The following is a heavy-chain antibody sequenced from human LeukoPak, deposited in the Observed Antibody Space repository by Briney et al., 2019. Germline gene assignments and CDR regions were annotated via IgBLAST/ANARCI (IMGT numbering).Heavy chain of an antibody. CDR1: GGSFSGYY. V-gene: IGHV4-34*01. Sequence: SETLSLTCAVYGGSFSGYYWTWIRQPPGKGLEWIGEINHSGNTNYNPSLKSRVAISVDTSKNQFSLKLSSVIAADTAMYYCARSKDGSGFAAYWGQGTQVTVSS. CDR2: INHSGNT. CDR3: ARSKDGSGFAAY. J-gene: IGHJ4*02. D-gene: IGHD3-22*01.